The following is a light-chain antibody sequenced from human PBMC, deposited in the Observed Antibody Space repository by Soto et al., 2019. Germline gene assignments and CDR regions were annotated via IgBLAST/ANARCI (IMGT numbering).Light chain of an antibody. J-gene: IGLJ2*01. CDR3: QSADSSGTYVV. V-gene: IGLV3-25*03. CDR1: TLPKQY. Sequence: YELTQPPSVSVSPGQTARITCSGDTLPKQYAYWYQQKPGQAPVLVIYKDSERPSGIPERFSGSSSGTTVTLTISGVQAEDEADYYCQSADSSGTYVVFGGGTKLTVL. CDR2: KDS.